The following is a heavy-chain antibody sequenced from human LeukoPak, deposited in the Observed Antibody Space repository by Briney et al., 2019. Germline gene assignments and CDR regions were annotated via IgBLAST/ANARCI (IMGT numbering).Heavy chain of an antibody. J-gene: IGHJ4*02. CDR3: AKSSTTVVTPGSVFDY. CDR1: GFTFSSYS. V-gene: IGHV3-23*01. D-gene: IGHD4-23*01. Sequence: GGSLRLSCAASGFTFSSYSMNWVRQAPGKGLEWVSAISGSGGSTYYADSVKGRFTISRDNSKNTLYLQMNSLRAGDTAVYYCAKSSTTVVTPGSVFDYWGQGTLVTVSS. CDR2: ISGSGGST.